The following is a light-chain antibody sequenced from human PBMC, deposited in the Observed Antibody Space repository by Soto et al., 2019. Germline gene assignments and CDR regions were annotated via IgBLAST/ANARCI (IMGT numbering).Light chain of an antibody. CDR2: AAS. Sequence: DIQITQSPSSLSASVGDRVTITCRASQSISSYLNWYQQKPGKAPKPLIYAASSLQSGVPSRFSGSGSGTDFTLTISSLQPEDFATYYCQQSYSTPWTFGQGTKVDI. CDR1: QSISSY. V-gene: IGKV1-39*01. J-gene: IGKJ1*01. CDR3: QQSYSTPWT.